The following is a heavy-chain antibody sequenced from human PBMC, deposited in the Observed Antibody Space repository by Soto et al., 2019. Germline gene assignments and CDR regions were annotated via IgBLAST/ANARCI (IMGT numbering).Heavy chain of an antibody. J-gene: IGHJ6*02. D-gene: IGHD6-13*01. V-gene: IGHV1-3*01. Sequence: ASVKVSCKASGYTFTSYAMHWVRQAPGQRLEWMGWINAGNGNTKYSQKFQGRVTITRDTSASTAYMELSSLRSEDTAVYYCARGRFSSSWYYYYGMDVWGQGTTVTVSS. CDR2: INAGNGNT. CDR1: GYTFTSYA. CDR3: ARGRFSSSWYYYYGMDV.